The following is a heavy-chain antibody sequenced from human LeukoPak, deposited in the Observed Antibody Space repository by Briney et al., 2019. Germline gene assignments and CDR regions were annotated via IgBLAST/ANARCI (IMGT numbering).Heavy chain of an antibody. CDR2: ISRYNDDT. CDR1: DYNFITYA. Sequence: ASVKVSCKTSDYNFITYAISWVRQAPGEGLEWMGWISRYNDDTKYEESLQGRVTMTTDKSTRTAYMELRSLRSDDTALYYCARENAYGMDVWGQGTTVTVSS. CDR3: ARENAYGMDV. J-gene: IGHJ6*02. V-gene: IGHV1-18*01.